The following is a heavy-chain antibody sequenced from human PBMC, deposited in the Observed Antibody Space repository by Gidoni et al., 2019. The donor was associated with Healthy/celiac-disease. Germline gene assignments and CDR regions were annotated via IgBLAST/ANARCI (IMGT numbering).Heavy chain of an antibody. J-gene: IGHJ4*02. CDR1: GFTFSNAW. V-gene: IGHV3-15*01. CDR2: IKSKTDGGTT. Sequence: EVQLVESGGGLVKPGGSLRLSCAASGFTFSNAWMSWVRQAPGKGLEWVGRIKSKTDGGTTDYAAPVKGRFTISRDDSKNTLYLQMNSLKTEDTAVYYCTTVGCSSTSCYRIAAAGTNFDYWGQGTLVTVSS. CDR3: TTVGCSSTSCYRIAAAGTNFDY. D-gene: IGHD2-2*01.